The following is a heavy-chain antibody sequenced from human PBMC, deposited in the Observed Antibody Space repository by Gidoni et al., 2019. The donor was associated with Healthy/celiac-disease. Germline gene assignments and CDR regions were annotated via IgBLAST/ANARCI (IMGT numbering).Heavy chain of an antibody. V-gene: IGHV4-39*01. CDR2: IYYSGST. CDR3: ASYSSSWYRNWFDP. CDR1: GGSISRSSYY. Sequence: QLQLQESGPGLVTPSEPLSLTCTVSGGSISRSSYYWGWIRRPPGKGLEWIGGIYYSGSTYYNPSLKSRVTISVDTSKNQFSLKLSSVTAADTAVYYCASYSSSWYRNWFDPWGQGTLVTVSS. J-gene: IGHJ5*02. D-gene: IGHD6-13*01.